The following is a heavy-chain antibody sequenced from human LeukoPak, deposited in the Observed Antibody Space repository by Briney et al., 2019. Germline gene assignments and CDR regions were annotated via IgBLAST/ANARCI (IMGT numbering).Heavy chain of an antibody. CDR3: ARASSGWYGY. Sequence: PGGSLRLSCVVSGFTFSSYAMHWVRQAPGKGLEYVSAISSNGGSTYYANSVKGRLTISRDNSKNTLYLQMGSLRVEDMAVYYCARASSGWYGYWGQGTLVTVSS. D-gene: IGHD6-19*01. CDR2: ISSNGGST. V-gene: IGHV3-64*01. J-gene: IGHJ4*02. CDR1: GFTFSSYA.